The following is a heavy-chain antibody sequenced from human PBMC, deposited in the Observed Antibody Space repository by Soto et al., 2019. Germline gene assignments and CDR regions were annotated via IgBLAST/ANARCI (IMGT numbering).Heavy chain of an antibody. D-gene: IGHD3-3*01. Sequence: SVKVSCKASGFTFTSSAVQWVRQARGQRLEWIGWIVVGSGNTNYAQKFQERVTITRDMSTSTAYMELSSLRSEDTAVYYCAAETGYDPQNSSYGMDVWGQGTTVTVSS. CDR1: GFTFTSSA. CDR2: IVVGSGNT. V-gene: IGHV1-58*01. CDR3: AAETGYDPQNSSYGMDV. J-gene: IGHJ6*02.